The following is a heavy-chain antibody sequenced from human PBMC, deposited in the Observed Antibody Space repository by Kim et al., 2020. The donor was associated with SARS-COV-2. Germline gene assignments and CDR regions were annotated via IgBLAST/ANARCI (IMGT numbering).Heavy chain of an antibody. J-gene: IGHJ4*02. D-gene: IGHD3-9*01. V-gene: IGHV4-31*02. Sequence: LKSRVTISVDTSKNQFSLKLSSVTAADTAVYYCAVWYYDILTGYYPHLNWGQGTLVTVSS. CDR3: AVWYYDILTGYYPHLN.